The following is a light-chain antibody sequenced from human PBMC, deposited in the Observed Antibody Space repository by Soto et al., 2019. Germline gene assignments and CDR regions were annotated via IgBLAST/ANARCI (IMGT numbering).Light chain of an antibody. CDR1: QSVSNN. J-gene: IGKJ4*01. Sequence: EIVMTQSPATLSVSPGERATLSSRASQSVSNNLAWYQQKPGQAPRLLIYFASTRATEIPARFSGSGSGTEFTLTISSLQSEDFALYYCQQYNNWPLTFGGGTKVETK. CDR3: QQYNNWPLT. CDR2: FAS. V-gene: IGKV3-15*01.